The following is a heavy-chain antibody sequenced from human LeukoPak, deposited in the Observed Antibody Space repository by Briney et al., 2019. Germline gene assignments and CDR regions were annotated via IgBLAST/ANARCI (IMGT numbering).Heavy chain of an antibody. CDR3: AKGGHLDD. V-gene: IGHV3-7*03. CDR1: GFPFSIYW. CDR2: INADGSAK. D-gene: IGHD3-16*01. Sequence: GGSLRLSRGASGFPFSIYWMSWVRQAPGKGLEWVANINADGSAKYSVDSVKGRFTVSRDNGNNSLYLQMNSLRAEDTAVYYCAKGGHLDDWGQGTLVTVSS. J-gene: IGHJ4*02.